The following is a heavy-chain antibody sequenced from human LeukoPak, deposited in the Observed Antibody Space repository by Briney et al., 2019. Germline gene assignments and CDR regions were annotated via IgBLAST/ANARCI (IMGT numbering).Heavy chain of an antibody. CDR1: EYTFTGYY. CDR2: INPNSGGT. J-gene: IGHJ4*02. D-gene: IGHD3-10*01. CDR3: AREGGSGSYDGFLNY. V-gene: IGHV1-2*04. Sequence: ASVKVSCKASEYTFTGYYMQWVRQAPGQGLEWMGWINPNSGGTNYAQKFQGWVTMTRDTSISTAYMELSRLRSDDTAVYYCAREGGSGSYDGFLNYWGQGTLVTVSS.